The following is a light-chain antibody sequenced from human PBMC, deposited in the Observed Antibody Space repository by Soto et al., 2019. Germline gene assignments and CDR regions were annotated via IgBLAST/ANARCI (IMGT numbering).Light chain of an antibody. CDR1: QSVSSSS. J-gene: IGKJ5*01. CDR3: QHYGASPKYT. Sequence: IVLTQSPCTLSLSPGQRATLSCRASQSVSSSSLAWYQQRPGQAPRLLIYGASRRATGIPDRFSGSGSGTDFTLTISRLEPEDFAVYYCQHYGASPKYTFGQGTRLETK. V-gene: IGKV3-20*01. CDR2: GAS.